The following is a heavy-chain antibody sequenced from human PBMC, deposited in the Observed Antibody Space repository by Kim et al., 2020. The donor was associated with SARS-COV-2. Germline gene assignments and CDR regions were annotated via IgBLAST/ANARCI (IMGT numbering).Heavy chain of an antibody. CDR2: VYYIGSA. CDR3: ARFPQRGYSSPYFVDG. D-gene: IGHD2-15*01. Sequence: SETLSLTCTVSGGSIRSHYWSWIRQPPGRGLEWIGYVYYIGSAKIHPSLSGRVTMSVDSSQNQVSLRLTSVTAADTAVYYCARFPQRGYSSPYFVDGWG. CDR1: GGSIRSHY. J-gene: IGHJ6*03. V-gene: IGHV4-59*11.